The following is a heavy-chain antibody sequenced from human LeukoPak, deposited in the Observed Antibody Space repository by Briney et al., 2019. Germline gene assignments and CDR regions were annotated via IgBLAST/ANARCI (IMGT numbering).Heavy chain of an antibody. CDR1: GFTFSSYG. CDR2: ISYDESNK. D-gene: IGHD3-22*01. Sequence: GGSLRLSCAASGFTFSSYGMHWVRQAPGKGLEWVAVISYDESNKYYADSVKGRFTISRDNSKNTLYLQMNSLRAEDTAVYYCAKEAVNYYGSSGYFDDAFDIWGHGTMVTVSS. V-gene: IGHV3-30*18. J-gene: IGHJ3*02. CDR3: AKEAVNYYGSSGYFDDAFDI.